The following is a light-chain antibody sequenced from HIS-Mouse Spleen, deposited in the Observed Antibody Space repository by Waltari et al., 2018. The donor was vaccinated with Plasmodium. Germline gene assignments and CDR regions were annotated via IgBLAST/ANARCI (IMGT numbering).Light chain of an antibody. CDR3: QQYNNWPPWT. Sequence: IVTTQSPATLSVSPGKLATPSCRASPSVSSNLAWYQQKPGQAPRLLIYGASTRATGIPARFSGSGSGTEFTLTISSMQSEDFAVYYCQQYNNWPPWTFGQGTKVEIK. J-gene: IGKJ1*01. CDR2: GAS. CDR1: PSVSSN. V-gene: IGKV3-15*01.